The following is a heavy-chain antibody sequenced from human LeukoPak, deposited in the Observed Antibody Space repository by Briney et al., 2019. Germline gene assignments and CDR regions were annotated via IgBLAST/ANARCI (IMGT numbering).Heavy chain of an antibody. CDR3: ARVYCSGGSCSFDY. Sequence: SETLSLTCTVSGCSLSSYHRNWDRQPPGKGLEWIGYIYYSGSTNYNPSLKSRVTISVDTSKNQFSLKLSSVTAADTAVYYCARVYCSGGSCSFDYWGQGTLVTVSS. V-gene: IGHV4-59*01. CDR2: IYYSGST. CDR1: GCSLSSYH. J-gene: IGHJ4*02. D-gene: IGHD2-15*01.